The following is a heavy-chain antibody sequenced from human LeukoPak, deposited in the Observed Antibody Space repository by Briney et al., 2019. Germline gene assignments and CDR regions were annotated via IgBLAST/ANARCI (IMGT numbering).Heavy chain of an antibody. Sequence: ASVKVSCKASGYTFTGYYMHWVRQAPGQGLEWMGWINPKSGGTNYAQKFQGRVTMTRDTSISTAYMELSRLRSDDTAVYFCARGRYYDILTGYSTEFDYWGQGTLVTVSS. D-gene: IGHD3-9*01. CDR3: ARGRYYDILTGYSTEFDY. CDR1: GYTFTGYY. J-gene: IGHJ4*02. CDR2: INPKSGGT. V-gene: IGHV1-2*02.